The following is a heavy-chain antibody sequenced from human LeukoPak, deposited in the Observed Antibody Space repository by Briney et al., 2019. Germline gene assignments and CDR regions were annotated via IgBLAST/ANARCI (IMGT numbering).Heavy chain of an antibody. D-gene: IGHD6-19*01. Sequence: ASVKVSCKPSGYTFTSYGINWVRQAPGQGLEWMGWISAYNDNTNYAQKLQGRVTMTTDTSTSTVYMELRGLRSDDTAVYYCARDSSGWYHWFDPWGQGTLVTVSS. CDR1: GYTFTSYG. J-gene: IGHJ5*02. CDR3: ARDSSGWYHWFDP. V-gene: IGHV1-18*01. CDR2: ISAYNDNT.